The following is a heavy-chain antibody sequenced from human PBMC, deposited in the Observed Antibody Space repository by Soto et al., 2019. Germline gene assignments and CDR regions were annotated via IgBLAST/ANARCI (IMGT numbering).Heavy chain of an antibody. J-gene: IGHJ6*02. CDR2: IKEDGSEK. CDR1: GFRISNYF. CDR3: AGPRFRGMDV. Sequence: EVQLVESGGGLVQPGGSLRLSCVGSGFRISNYFMSWVRQAPGKGLEWVANIKEDGSEKYYVESVKGRFTISRDNAENSLYLQVNSLRDEDTAVYSCAGPRFRGMDVWGQGTTVTVPS. D-gene: IGHD3-10*01. V-gene: IGHV3-7*03.